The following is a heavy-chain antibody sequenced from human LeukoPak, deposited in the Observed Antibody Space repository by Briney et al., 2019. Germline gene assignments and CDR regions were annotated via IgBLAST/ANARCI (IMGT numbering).Heavy chain of an antibody. V-gene: IGHV1-2*02. CDR2: INPNSGGT. D-gene: IGHD6-19*01. CDR1: GYTFTGYY. J-gene: IGHJ4*02. CDR3: ARDYSGYSSGTDY. Sequence: ASVKVSCKASGYTFTGYYMHWVRQAPGQGLEWMGWINPNSGGTNYAQKFQGRVTMTRDTSISTAYMELSRLRSEDTAVYYCARDYSGYSSGTDYWGQGTLVTVSS.